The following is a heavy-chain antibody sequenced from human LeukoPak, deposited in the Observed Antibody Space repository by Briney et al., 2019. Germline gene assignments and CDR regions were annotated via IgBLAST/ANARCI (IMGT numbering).Heavy chain of an antibody. D-gene: IGHD5-12*01. CDR3: VTVKAGSAYAD. CDR1: GFTFSNDV. V-gene: IGHV3-23*01. CDR2: ITSNGDGT. J-gene: IGHJ4*02. Sequence: PGGSLRLSCAASGFTFSNDVMNWVRQTPGKGLEWVSAITSNGDGTYLADSVKGRFTISRDNSKNTLYMQLNSLRADDTAVYYCVTVKAGSAYADWGQGTLVTVSS.